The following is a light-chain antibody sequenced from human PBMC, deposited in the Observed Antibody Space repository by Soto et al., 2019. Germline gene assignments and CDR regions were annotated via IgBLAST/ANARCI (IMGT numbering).Light chain of an antibody. CDR1: QTVNNY. J-gene: IGKJ1*01. CDR3: QQRSDWRWT. V-gene: IGKV3-11*01. Sequence: LTQSPATLSVSPGGRTILSCRASQTVNNYLAWYQQKPGQALRLLIYDTSKRAPGVPARFIGSGSGTAFTLTIDIVEPEDYAIYYCQQRSDWRWTFGQGTKVEIK. CDR2: DTS.